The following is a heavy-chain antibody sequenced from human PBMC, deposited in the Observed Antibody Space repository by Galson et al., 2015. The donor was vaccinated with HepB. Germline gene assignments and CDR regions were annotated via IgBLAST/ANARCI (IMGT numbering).Heavy chain of an antibody. CDR3: AKERREEFDY. Sequence: SLRLSCAAPGFTFDTYTMSWVRQAPGKGLEWVSAISVTGGSTYYADSVKGRFTISRDTSKNTLFQQMNSLRAEDTAVYYCAKERREEFDYWGQGTLVTVSS. CDR2: ISVTGGST. V-gene: IGHV3-23*01. CDR1: GFTFDTYT. J-gene: IGHJ4*02.